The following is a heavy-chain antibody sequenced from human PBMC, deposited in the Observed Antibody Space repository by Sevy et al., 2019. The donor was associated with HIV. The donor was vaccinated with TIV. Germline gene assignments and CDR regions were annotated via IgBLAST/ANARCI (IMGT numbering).Heavy chain of an antibody. CDR3: ARDHRLGSDYVWGSYRYAWFDP. J-gene: IGHJ5*02. Sequence: ASVKVSCKASGYTFTGYYMHWVQQAPGQGLEWMGWINPNSGGTNYAQKFQGRVTMTRDTCISTAYMELSRLRSDDTAVYYCARDHRLGSDYVWGSYRYAWFDPWGQGTLVTVSS. D-gene: IGHD3-16*02. CDR1: GYTFTGYY. CDR2: INPNSGGT. V-gene: IGHV1-2*02.